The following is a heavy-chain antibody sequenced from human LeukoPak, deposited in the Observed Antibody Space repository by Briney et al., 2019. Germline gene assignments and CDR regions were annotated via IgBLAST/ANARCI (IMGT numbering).Heavy chain of an antibody. CDR1: GYTFTGYY. D-gene: IGHD3-3*01. Sequence: GASVKVSCKASGYTFTGYYMHWVRQAPGQGLEWMGRINPNSGGTNYAQKFQGRVTMTRDTSISTAYMELSRLRSDDTAVYYCARDGSSPVDYDFWSGYPSDYWGQGTLVTVSS. CDR3: ARDGSSPVDYDFWSGYPSDY. J-gene: IGHJ4*02. V-gene: IGHV1-2*06. CDR2: INPNSGGT.